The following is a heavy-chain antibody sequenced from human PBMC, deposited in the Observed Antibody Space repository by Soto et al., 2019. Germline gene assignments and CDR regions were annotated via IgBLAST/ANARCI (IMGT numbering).Heavy chain of an antibody. CDR1: GFTFADYA. Sequence: VQMVESGGGVVHPGGSLRLSCAVSGFTFADYAVHWVRQSAGKGLEWVSFINADGSEKYYADSVRGRFTISRDNSKDSFYLQMNSLRLEDTAMYYCAKAKFYYDSSPYDSWGQGALVTFSS. CDR2: INADGSEK. J-gene: IGHJ4*02. CDR3: AKAKFYYDSSPYDS. V-gene: IGHV3-43*02. D-gene: IGHD3-22*01.